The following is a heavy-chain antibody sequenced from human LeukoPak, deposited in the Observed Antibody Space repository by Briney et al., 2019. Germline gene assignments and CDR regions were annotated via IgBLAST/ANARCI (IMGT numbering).Heavy chain of an antibody. D-gene: IGHD6-13*01. V-gene: IGHV1-46*01. CDR3: AGPGIAASWTYGMDV. CDR1: GYTFTSYY. CDR2: INPSGGST. J-gene: IGHJ6*02. Sequence: ASVKVSCKASGYTFTSYYMHWVRQAPGQGLEWMGIINPSGGSTSYAQKFQGRVTMTRDTSTSTVYMELSSLRSEDTAVYYCAGPGIAASWTYGMDVWGQGTTVTVSS.